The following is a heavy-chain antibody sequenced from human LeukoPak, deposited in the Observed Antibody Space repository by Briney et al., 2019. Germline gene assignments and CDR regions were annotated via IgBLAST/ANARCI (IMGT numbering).Heavy chain of an antibody. Sequence: PSETLPLTCTVSHGSISDSTYYWGWIRQPPGKGLEWIGSIYYSGSTYYNPSLKSRVTMSVDTTKNQFSLRLSSVTAADTAMYYCARIVVVTRGGRFDFWGQGTLVTVSS. J-gene: IGHJ4*02. CDR1: HGSISDSTYY. CDR3: ARIVVVTRGGRFDF. D-gene: IGHD3-22*01. CDR2: IYYSGST. V-gene: IGHV4-39*07.